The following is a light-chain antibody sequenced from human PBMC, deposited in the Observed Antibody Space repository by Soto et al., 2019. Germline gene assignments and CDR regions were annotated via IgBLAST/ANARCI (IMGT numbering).Light chain of an antibody. CDR3: QHSSLSPWT. Sequence: DIQMTQSPSSLSASVEDRVTIPCRASQSIFNYLNWYQQKPGKAPKLLIFATSNLQSGVPSRFSGSGSGTEFTLTISSLQLEDFATYSCQHSSLSPWTFGQGTEVDI. CDR2: ATS. V-gene: IGKV1-39*01. J-gene: IGKJ1*01. CDR1: QSIFNY.